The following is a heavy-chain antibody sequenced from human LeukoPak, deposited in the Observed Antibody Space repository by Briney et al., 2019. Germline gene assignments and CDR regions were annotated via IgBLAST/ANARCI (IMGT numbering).Heavy chain of an antibody. CDR3: ARSFEMTTISD. CDR2: IYYSGST. D-gene: IGHD5-24*01. V-gene: IGHV4-39*01. Sequence: LSETLSLTCTVSGGSISGSSYFWGWIRQPPGKGLEWIGSIYYSGSTHYNPSLKSRVTISVDTSKNQFSLKLSSVTAADTAVYYCARSFEMTTISDWGQGTLVTVSS. CDR1: GGSISGSSYF. J-gene: IGHJ4*02.